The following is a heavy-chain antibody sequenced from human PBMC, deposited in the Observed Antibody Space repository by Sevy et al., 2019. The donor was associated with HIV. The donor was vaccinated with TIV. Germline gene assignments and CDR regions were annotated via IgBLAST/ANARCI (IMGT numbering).Heavy chain of an antibody. D-gene: IGHD3-10*01. V-gene: IGHV3-30*18. CDR1: GFTFNGYG. Sequence: GGSLRLSCAASGFTFNGYGMHWVRQAPGKGLEWVAVILYDGSNEYYADSVKGRFTISRDNSKNTVYLQMNRLRTEDTAVYHCAKGLHYGSGSYYGGTDYWGQGTLVTVSS. CDR3: AKGLHYGSGSYYGGTDY. CDR2: ILYDGSNE. J-gene: IGHJ4*02.